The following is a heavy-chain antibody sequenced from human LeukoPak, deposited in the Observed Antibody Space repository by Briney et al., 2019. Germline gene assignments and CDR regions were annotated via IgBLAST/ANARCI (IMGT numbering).Heavy chain of an antibody. Sequence: PSETLSPTCTVSGGSISSYYWSWIRQPPGKGLEWIGYIYTSGSTNYNPSLKSRVTISVDTSKNQFSLKLSSVTAADTAVYYCARRYYDFWSGYSYYYMDVWGKGTTVTVSS. V-gene: IGHV4-4*09. CDR2: IYTSGST. D-gene: IGHD3-3*01. CDR3: ARRYYDFWSGYSYYYMDV. CDR1: GGSISSYY. J-gene: IGHJ6*03.